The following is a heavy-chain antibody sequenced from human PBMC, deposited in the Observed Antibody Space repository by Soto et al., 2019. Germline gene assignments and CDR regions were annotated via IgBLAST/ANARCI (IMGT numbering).Heavy chain of an antibody. CDR3: VRLIGHSWLDF. CDR1: GDSVSSSSVT. D-gene: IGHD1-26*01. CDR2: TYYRSKWYN. V-gene: IGHV6-1*01. J-gene: IGHJ5*01. Sequence: PSQTLSLTCAISGDSVSSSSVTWNWIRQSPSRGLEWLGRTYYRSKWYNDYAESVKSRITINPDTSKNQFSLHLNSVTPEDTAVYYCVRLIGHSWLDFRGQRTPVTVSS.